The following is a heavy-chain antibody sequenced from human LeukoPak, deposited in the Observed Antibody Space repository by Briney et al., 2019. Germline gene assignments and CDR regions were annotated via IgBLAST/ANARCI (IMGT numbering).Heavy chain of an antibody. Sequence: GALRLSCVASGFTFYSYGMHWVRQAPGKGLGWVAVISHDGSNIHYGDSVKGRFTISRDNSKNTLYLQMNSLRAEDTAVYHCAKDPYRVIVATGNYLDPWGQGTLVTVSS. V-gene: IGHV3-30*18. CDR1: GFTFYSYG. CDR2: ISHDGSNI. CDR3: AKDPYRVIVATGNYLDP. D-gene: IGHD3-22*01. J-gene: IGHJ5*02.